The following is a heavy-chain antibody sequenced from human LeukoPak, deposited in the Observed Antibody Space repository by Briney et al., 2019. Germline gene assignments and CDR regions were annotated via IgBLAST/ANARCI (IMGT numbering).Heavy chain of an antibody. D-gene: IGHD6-13*01. V-gene: IGHV4-61*01. CDR2: FPDSGGP. J-gene: IGHJ4*02. CDR1: GASVSSGISY. CDR3: ARVPAAGTGPDY. Sequence: PSETLSLTRSVSGASVSSGISYCSWIRQPPWEGLEWIPYFPDSGGPDYTPSLRHRVTISLDTSNNQFSLRLTSVTAAETAVYCCARVPAAGTGPDYGGRGTLVTVS.